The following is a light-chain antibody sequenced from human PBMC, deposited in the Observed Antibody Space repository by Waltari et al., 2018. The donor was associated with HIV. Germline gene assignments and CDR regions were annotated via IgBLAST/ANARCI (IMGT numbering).Light chain of an antibody. J-gene: IGKJ4*01. CDR2: DVS. CDR3: QQYDNVPLT. V-gene: IGKV1-33*01. CDR1: QDITYY. Sequence: DIQMTQSSSSLSASVGHTVTVTCQASQDITYYLNWYQHKPGKAPKLLIYDVSNLEIGVPSRFSGSGSGTDFTFTIRSLQPEDIATYYCQQYDNVPLTFGGGTKVEIK.